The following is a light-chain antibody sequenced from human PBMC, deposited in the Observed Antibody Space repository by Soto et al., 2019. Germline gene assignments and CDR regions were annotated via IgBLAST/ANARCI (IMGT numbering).Light chain of an antibody. J-gene: IGLJ1*01. CDR1: SSDVGSYDL. V-gene: IGLV2-23*02. CDR2: EVD. Sequence: QYVLTQPASVSGSPGQSITISCTGTSSDVGSYDLVSWYQQSPGKAPKLMIYEVDKRPSGVSNRFSGSKSGNTASLTISGLQAEDEADYHCCSYVGNFYVYGTGTKLTVL. CDR3: CSYVGNFYV.